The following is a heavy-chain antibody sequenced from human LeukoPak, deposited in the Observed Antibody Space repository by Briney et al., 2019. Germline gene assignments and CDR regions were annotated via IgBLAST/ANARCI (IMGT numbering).Heavy chain of an antibody. D-gene: IGHD3-16*01. CDR2: INPNSGAT. V-gene: IGHV1-2*02. CDR3: ARGPSPPRFYYYMDV. CDR1: GYTFTGFY. J-gene: IGHJ6*03. Sequence: ASVEVSCKASGYTFTGFYIHWVRQAPGQGLEWMGWINPNSGATNYAQKFQGRVTMTRDTSISTAYMELGRLRSDDTAVFYCARGPSPPRFYYYMDVWGKGTTVTVSS.